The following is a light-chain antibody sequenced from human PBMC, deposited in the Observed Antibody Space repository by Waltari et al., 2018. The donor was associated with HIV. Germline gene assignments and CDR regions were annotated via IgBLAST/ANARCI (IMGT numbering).Light chain of an antibody. CDR2: RDT. CDR1: ALPRLY. J-gene: IGLJ3*02. V-gene: IGLV3-25*03. Sequence: YELTLPPSVSLSPGQTATVTRPGDALPRLYAFWYQQRPGPAPVFLIFRDTERPSGIPERFSSSSSGTTVTLTIRAVQAEDEADDYCQSTDSSGVYWVFGGGTTLTVL. CDR3: QSTDSSGVYWV.